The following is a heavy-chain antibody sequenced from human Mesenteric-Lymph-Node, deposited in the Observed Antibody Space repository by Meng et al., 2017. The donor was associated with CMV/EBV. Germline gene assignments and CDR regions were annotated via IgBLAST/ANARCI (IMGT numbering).Heavy chain of an antibody. D-gene: IGHD4-23*01. CDR3: ARHQRWLKSEGGFNY. Sequence: QVQLQQRGAGLVKPSETLSLTCAVYGGSLSGYYWSWIRQPPGKGLEWIGEINHSGSTNYNPSLKSRVTISVDTSKNQFSLKLSSVTAADTAVYYCARHQRWLKSEGGFNYWGQGTLVTVSS. CDR1: GGSLSGYY. V-gene: IGHV4-34*01. J-gene: IGHJ4*02. CDR2: INHSGST.